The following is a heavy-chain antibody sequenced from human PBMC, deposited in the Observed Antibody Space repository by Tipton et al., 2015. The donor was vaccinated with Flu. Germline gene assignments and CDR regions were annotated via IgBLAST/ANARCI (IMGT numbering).Heavy chain of an antibody. CDR3: ARGFIRLCDY. CDR2: FSGSAITT. CDR1: GFTLSRYG. J-gene: IGHJ4*02. V-gene: IGHV3-48*03. D-gene: IGHD3-16*01. Sequence: SLRLSCAASGFTLSRYGMSWVRQAPGKGLEWVSGFSGSAITTYFADSVKGRFTISRDNAENSLYLQMNSLRAEDTAVYYCARGFIRLCDYWGQGTLVTVSS.